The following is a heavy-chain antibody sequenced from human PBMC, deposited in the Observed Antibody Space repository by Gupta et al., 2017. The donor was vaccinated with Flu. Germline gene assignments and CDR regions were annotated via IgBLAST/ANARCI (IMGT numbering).Heavy chain of an antibody. J-gene: IGHJ4*02. CDR2: IHPSGTP. D-gene: IGHD2-15*01. Sequence: QVQLQRWGAGLLKPSETLSLTCAVYGGSFSGHYSTWIRQPPGKGLEWIGEIHPSGTPYYNPSLESRLTLSLDPSKNQFSLNLRSVAAADTAVYYCARGRDSAKAGDYWGQGTVVTVSS. CDR1: GGSFSGHY. V-gene: IGHV4-34*01. CDR3: ARGRDSAKAGDY.